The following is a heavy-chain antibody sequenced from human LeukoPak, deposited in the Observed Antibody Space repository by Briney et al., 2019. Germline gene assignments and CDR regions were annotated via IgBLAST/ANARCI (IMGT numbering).Heavy chain of an antibody. V-gene: IGHV3-21*01. D-gene: IGHD4-17*01. Sequence: GGSLRLSCAASGFIFSDYEMNWVRQAPGKGLEWVSSISSSGSYIYYADSVKGRFTISRDNAKNSLYLQMNSLRAEDTAVYYCARAIYGDFDAFDIWGQGTMVTVSS. J-gene: IGHJ3*02. CDR1: GFIFSDYE. CDR2: ISSSGSYI. CDR3: ARAIYGDFDAFDI.